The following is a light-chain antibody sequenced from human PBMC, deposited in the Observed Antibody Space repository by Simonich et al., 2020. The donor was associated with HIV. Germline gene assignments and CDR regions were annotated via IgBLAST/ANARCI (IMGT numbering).Light chain of an antibody. CDR2: EAS. J-gene: IGKJ1*01. CDR1: QSISSW. V-gene: IGKV1-5*03. Sequence: DIQMTQSPSTLSASVGDRVTITCRASQSISSWLAWYQQKPGKAPKILVYEASSLQSGVPSRSSGSGSGAEFTLTISSLQPDDFATYYCQQYNNYSPATFGQGTKVEIK. CDR3: QQYNNYSPAT.